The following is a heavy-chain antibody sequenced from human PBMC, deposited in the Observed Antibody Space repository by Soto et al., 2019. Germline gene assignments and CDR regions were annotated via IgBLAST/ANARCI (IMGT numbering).Heavy chain of an antibody. D-gene: IGHD6-13*01. CDR3: ATDPITGDIAAAGTIDY. CDR1: GYTLTELS. Sequence: ASVKVSCKVSGYTLTELSMHWVRQAPGKGLEWMGGFDPEDGETIYAQKFQGRVTMTEDTSTDTAYMELSSLRSEDTAVYYCATDPITGDIAAAGTIDYWGQGTLVSVSS. J-gene: IGHJ4*02. CDR2: FDPEDGET. V-gene: IGHV1-24*01.